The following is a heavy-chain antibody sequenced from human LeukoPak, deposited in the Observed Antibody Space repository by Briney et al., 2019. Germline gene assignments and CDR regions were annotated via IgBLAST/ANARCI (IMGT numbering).Heavy chain of an antibody. J-gene: IGHJ4*02. CDR1: GGSISSYY. CDR2: IYTSGST. D-gene: IGHD5-18*01. V-gene: IGHV4-4*09. CDR3: ASYSRGRLDY. Sequence: SETLSLTCTVSGGSISSYYWSWIRQPPGKGLEWIGYIYTSGSTNYNPSLKSRVTISVDTSKNQFSLKLSSVTAADTAVYYCASYSRGRLDYWGQGTLVTVSS.